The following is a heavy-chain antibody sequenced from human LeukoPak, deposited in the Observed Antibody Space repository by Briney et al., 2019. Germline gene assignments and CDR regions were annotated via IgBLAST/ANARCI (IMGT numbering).Heavy chain of an antibody. V-gene: IGHV3-66*01. CDR3: ARGVVPAATWFDP. CDR2: IYSGGST. D-gene: IGHD2-2*01. Sequence: GGSLRLSCAASGFTFSSYEMSWVRQAPGKGLEWVSVIYSGGSTYYADSVKGRFTISRDNSKNTLYLQMNSLRAEDTAVYYCARGVVPAATWFDPWGQGTLVTVSS. J-gene: IGHJ5*02. CDR1: GFTFSSYE.